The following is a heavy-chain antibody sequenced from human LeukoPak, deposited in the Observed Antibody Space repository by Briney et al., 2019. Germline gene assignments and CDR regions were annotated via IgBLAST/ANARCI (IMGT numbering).Heavy chain of an antibody. V-gene: IGHV4-4*07. CDR3: ASRPLYYDYVWGSYY. CDR2: IYTSGST. D-gene: IGHD3-16*01. J-gene: IGHJ4*02. Sequence: PSETLSLTCTVSGGSISSYYWSWIRQPAGKGLEWIGRIYTSGSTNYNPSLKSRVTISVDTSKNQFSLKLSSVTAADTAVYYCASRPLYYDYVWGSYYWGQGTLVTVSS. CDR1: GGSISSYY.